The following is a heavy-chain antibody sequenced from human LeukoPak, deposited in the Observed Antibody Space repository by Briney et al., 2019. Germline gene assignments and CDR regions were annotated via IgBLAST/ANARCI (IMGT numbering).Heavy chain of an antibody. D-gene: IGHD2-2*01. CDR2: ISTRGGGI. CDR1: GFMFSNYA. Sequence: GGSLRLSCAASGFMFSNYAMSWVRQAPGKGLEWVSGISTRGGGIYYADSVKGRFTISRDNSKNTLYLQMKSLRAEDTAVYYCAKNCFTSGAVVVPAAGLSWGQGTLVTVSS. V-gene: IGHV3-23*01. J-gene: IGHJ4*02. CDR3: AKNCFTSGAVVVPAAGLS.